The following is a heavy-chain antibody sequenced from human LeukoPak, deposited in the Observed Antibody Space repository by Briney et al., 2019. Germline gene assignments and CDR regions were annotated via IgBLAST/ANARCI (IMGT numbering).Heavy chain of an antibody. V-gene: IGHV1-24*01. CDR1: GYTLTELS. CDR3: ATVCSGGSCYPNWFDP. CDR2: FDPEDGET. Sequence: GASVKVSCKVSGYTLTELSMHWVRQAPGKGLEWVGGFDPEDGETIYAQKFQGRVTMTEDTSTDTAYMELSSLRSEDTAVYYCATVCSGGSCYPNWFDPWGQGTLVTVSS. J-gene: IGHJ5*02. D-gene: IGHD2-15*01.